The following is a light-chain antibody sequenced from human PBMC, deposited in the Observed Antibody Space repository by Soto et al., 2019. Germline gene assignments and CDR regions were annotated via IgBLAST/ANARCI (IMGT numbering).Light chain of an antibody. CDR1: SRAVGAYDY. CDR3: SSFTTSKTWV. J-gene: IGLJ3*02. Sequence: QSALTQPASVSGSPGQSITISCTGTSRAVGAYDYVSWYQQHPGKAPKFMLYEVSNRPSGLSDRFSGSKSGNTASLTISGLQAEDEADYYCSSFTTSKTWVFGGGTKLTVL. CDR2: EVS. V-gene: IGLV2-14*01.